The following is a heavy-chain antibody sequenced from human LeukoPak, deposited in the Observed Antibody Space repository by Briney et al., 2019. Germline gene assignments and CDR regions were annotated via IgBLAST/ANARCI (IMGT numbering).Heavy chain of an antibody. Sequence: SQTVYLTCSVSVGSIRSGDYYCSWIRQPPGKGLEWIGCIYYSGSTYYNPSLKSRVTISVDTSKNQYSLKLSSVTAADTAVYYCASVIADYGGEWFDPWGQGTLVTVSS. D-gene: IGHD4/OR15-4a*01. J-gene: IGHJ5*02. CDR2: IYYSGST. V-gene: IGHV4-30-4*01. CDR1: VGSIRSGDYY. CDR3: ASVIADYGGEWFDP.